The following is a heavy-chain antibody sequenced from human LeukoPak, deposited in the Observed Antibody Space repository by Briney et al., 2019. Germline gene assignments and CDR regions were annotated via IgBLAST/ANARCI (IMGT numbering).Heavy chain of an antibody. Sequence: SVKGSCKASGYTFTSYGISWVRQAPGQGLEWMGGIIPIFGTANYAQKFQGRVTITADKSTSTAYMELSSLRSEDTAVYYCAPGKDYYDSSGYPRTYYFDYWGQGTLVTVSS. V-gene: IGHV1-69*06. CDR1: GYTFTSYG. D-gene: IGHD3-22*01. J-gene: IGHJ4*02. CDR3: APGKDYYDSSGYPRTYYFDY. CDR2: IIPIFGTA.